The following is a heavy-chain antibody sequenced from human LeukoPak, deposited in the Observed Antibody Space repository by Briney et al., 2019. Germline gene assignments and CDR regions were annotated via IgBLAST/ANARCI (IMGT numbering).Heavy chain of an antibody. CDR2: ISGSGGST. CDR1: GFTISSYE. V-gene: IGHV3-23*01. Sequence: GGSLRLSCAASGFTISSYEMNWVRQAPGKGLEWVSAISGSGGSTYYADSVKGRFTISRDNSKNTLYLQMNSLRAEDTAVYYCAKEPAATFRWFDPWGQGTLVTVSS. D-gene: IGHD2-2*01. CDR3: AKEPAATFRWFDP. J-gene: IGHJ5*02.